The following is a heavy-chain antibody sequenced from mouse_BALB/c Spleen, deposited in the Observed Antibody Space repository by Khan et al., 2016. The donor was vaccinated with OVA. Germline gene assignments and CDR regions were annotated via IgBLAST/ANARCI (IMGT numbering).Heavy chain of an antibody. D-gene: IGHD2-14*01. CDR3: VRDGAYHRNDGWFAY. V-gene: IGHV1-4*01. Sequence: QVQLQQSGAELARPGASVKMSCKASGYTFTSYTIHWIKKRPGQGLEWIGYINPSNGYNNYNQKFTDKATLTTDKSSTTAYLQLSSLTSDDSAVYNCVRDGAYHRNDGWFAYWGQGTLVTVSA. CDR2: INPSNGYN. J-gene: IGHJ3*01. CDR1: GYTFTSYT.